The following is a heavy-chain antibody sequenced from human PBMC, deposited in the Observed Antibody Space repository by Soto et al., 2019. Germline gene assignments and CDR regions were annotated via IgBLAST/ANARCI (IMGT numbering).Heavy chain of an antibody. J-gene: IGHJ5*02. CDR1: GGSFSGYY. D-gene: IGHD5-18*01. V-gene: IGHV4-34*01. CDR3: PRGLGSDTAIPA. CDR2: IDHSGGT. Sequence: TLSLTCAVYGGSFSGYYWSLIRQPPGKGLEWIGEIDHSGGTNYNPSLKRRVTISVDTSKNQFSLKLSSVTAADTAVYYCPRGLGSDTAIPAWGQGTLVTVSS.